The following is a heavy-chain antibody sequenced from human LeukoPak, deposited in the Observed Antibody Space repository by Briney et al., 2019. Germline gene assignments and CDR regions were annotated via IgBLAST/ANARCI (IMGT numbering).Heavy chain of an antibody. CDR1: GDSITTTNW. J-gene: IGHJ3*02. CDR2: IYHSGST. Sequence: PSETLSLTCAVSGDSITTTNWWSWVRQPPGKGLEWIGQIYHSGSTNYNPSLKSRVTISVDKSKNQFSLRLNSVTAADTAVYYCARGPLAVAYRLFDIWGQGTMVTVSS. CDR3: ARGPLAVAYRLFDI. V-gene: IGHV4-4*02. D-gene: IGHD6-19*01.